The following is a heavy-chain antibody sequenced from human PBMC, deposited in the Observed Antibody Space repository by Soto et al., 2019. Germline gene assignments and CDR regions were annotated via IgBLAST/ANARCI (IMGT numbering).Heavy chain of an antibody. CDR3: ARHPGYGDYFQAPYYFDY. Sequence: EVQLVESGGGLVQPGRSLRLSCAASGFTFDDYAMHWVRQAPGKGLEWVSGISWNGGSIGYADSVKGRFTISRDNAKNSLYLQMNSLRAEDTALYYCARHPGYGDYFQAPYYFDYWGQGTLVTVSS. V-gene: IGHV3-9*01. J-gene: IGHJ4*02. D-gene: IGHD4-17*01. CDR1: GFTFDDYA. CDR2: ISWNGGSI.